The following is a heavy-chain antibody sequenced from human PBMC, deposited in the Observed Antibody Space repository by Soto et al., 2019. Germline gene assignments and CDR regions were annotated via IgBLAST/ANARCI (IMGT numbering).Heavy chain of an antibody. D-gene: IGHD3-3*01. CDR2: INPDTGAA. J-gene: IGHJ3*02. Sequence: QLHLVQSGAVVKKPGASVTVSCSASGYPVTAYYMHWVRQAPGRGLEWMGGINPDTGAAKYTQPFQGRVTMSRDTSTSTVFMELSGLTSEDTAVFYCPRGGGVGVAGSAAFEMWGQGTVVTVSS. CDR1: GYPVTAYY. CDR3: PRGGGVGVAGSAAFEM. V-gene: IGHV1-2*02.